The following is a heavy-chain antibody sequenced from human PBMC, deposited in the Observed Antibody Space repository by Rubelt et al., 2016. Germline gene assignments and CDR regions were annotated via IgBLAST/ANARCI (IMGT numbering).Heavy chain of an antibody. Sequence: QVQLQESGPGLVKPSETLSLTCTVSGASISTHYWAWIRQPPGKGLDYIGYIYHTGSTNYNPSLKSRVTISVDPSNSQFSLELGSVTAADTAVYYCARVVPAPISFDFWGQGTLVTVSS. J-gene: IGHJ4*02. CDR1: GASISTHY. V-gene: IGHV4-4*09. CDR3: ARVVPAPISFDF. CDR2: IYHTGST. D-gene: IGHD2-2*01.